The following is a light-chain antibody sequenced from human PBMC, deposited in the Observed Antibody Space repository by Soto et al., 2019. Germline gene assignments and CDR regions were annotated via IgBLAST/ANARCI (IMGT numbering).Light chain of an antibody. V-gene: IGKV1-39*01. CDR1: QTSNTY. CDR3: QQTYSTPYT. J-gene: IGKJ2*01. CDR2: AAS. Sequence: DIQMTQSPSSLSASVGDRVTITCRASQTSNTYLNWYQQKPVRAPKLLMYAASSSQSGVPSRFSGSGSGTDFTLTIASLQPEDFVTYFCQQTYSTPYTFGQGTKVEIK.